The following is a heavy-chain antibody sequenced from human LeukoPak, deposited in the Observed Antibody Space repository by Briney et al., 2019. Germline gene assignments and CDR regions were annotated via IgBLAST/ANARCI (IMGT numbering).Heavy chain of an antibody. V-gene: IGHV4-34*01. Sequence: SETLSLTCAVYGGSFSGYYCSWIRQPPGKGLEWIGEINHSGSTNYNPSLKSRVTISVDTSKNQFSLKLSSVTAADTAVYYCARELGARPPHWFDPWGQGTLVTVSS. J-gene: IGHJ5*02. CDR3: ARELGARPPHWFDP. D-gene: IGHD6-6*01. CDR1: GGSFSGYY. CDR2: INHSGST.